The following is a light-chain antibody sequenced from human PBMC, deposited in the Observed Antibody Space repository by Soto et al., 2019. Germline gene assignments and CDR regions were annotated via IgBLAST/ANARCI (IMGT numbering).Light chain of an antibody. CDR3: QQYNNWRT. CDR2: GAS. CDR1: QSVSSY. Sequence: EIVLTQSPATLSLSPGERATLSCRASQSVSSYLAWYHQTPGQAPRLLIYGASTRATGIPARFSGSGSGTEFTLTISSLQSEDFAVYYCQQYNNWRTFGQGTKVDI. V-gene: IGKV3-15*01. J-gene: IGKJ1*01.